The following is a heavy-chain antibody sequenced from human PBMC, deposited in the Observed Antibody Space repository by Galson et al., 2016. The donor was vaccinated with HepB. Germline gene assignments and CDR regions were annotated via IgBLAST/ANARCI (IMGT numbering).Heavy chain of an antibody. J-gene: IGHJ4*02. Sequence: SLRLSCAASGFTFSTYAMTWVRQAPGKGLEWDSVITDSGDDTHHAGSVKGRFIMSRDNSKNTVYLQMNNLRDEDTAIYFCARGTKRFCSGSNCYPLDHWGQGTLVTVSS. V-gene: IGHV3-23*01. D-gene: IGHD2-15*01. CDR1: GFTFSTYA. CDR3: ARGTKRFCSGSNCYPLDH. CDR2: ITDSGDDT.